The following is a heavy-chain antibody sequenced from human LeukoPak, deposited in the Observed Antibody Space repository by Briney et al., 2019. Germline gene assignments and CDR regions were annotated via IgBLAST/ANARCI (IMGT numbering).Heavy chain of an antibody. Sequence: SETLSLTCTVSGGSISSSSYYWGWIRQPPGKGLEWIGSIYYSGSTYYNPSLKSRVTISVDTSKNQFSLKLSSVTAADTAVYYCARDRRMRFDFDYWGQGTLVTVSS. CDR2: IYYSGST. J-gene: IGHJ4*02. D-gene: IGHD3-10*01. V-gene: IGHV4-39*07. CDR3: ARDRRMRFDFDY. CDR1: GGSISSSSYY.